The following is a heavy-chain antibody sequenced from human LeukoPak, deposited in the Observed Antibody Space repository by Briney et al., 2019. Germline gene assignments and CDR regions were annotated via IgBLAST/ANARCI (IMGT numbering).Heavy chain of an antibody. J-gene: IGHJ5*02. CDR2: ISGSGGST. Sequence: GGSLRLSCAASGFTFSSYGMSWVRQAPGKGLEWVAAISGSGGSTYYADSVKGRFTISRDNSKNTLYLQMNSLRAEDTAVYYCAKAPKLLWFGESSPNWFDPWGQGTLVTVSS. CDR1: GFTFSSYG. D-gene: IGHD3-10*01. V-gene: IGHV3-23*01. CDR3: AKAPKLLWFGESSPNWFDP.